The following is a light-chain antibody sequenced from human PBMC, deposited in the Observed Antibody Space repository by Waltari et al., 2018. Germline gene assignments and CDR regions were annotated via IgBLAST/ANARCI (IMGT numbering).Light chain of an antibody. CDR2: GAA. Sequence: LAWYQQKAGKAPKLLLSGAARLESGVPSRFSGSGSGTHYTLTISNLQPEDFATYYCQQYYTMWTFGQGTKVEVK. J-gene: IGKJ1*01. V-gene: IGKV1-NL1*01. CDR3: QQYYTMWT.